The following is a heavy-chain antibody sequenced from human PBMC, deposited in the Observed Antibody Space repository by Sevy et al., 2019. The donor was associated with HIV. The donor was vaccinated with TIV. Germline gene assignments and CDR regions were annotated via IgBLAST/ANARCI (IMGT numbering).Heavy chain of an antibody. D-gene: IGHD2-15*01. Sequence: GGSLRLSCAASGFTFSSYAMNWVRQAPGKGLEWVSSINAISSNIYYADSVKGRFTISRDNAENSLYLQMDSVRAEDTAVYYCARDLFSGGNSVYGYWGQGTLVTVSS. CDR2: INAISSNI. V-gene: IGHV3-21*01. CDR3: ARDLFSGGNSVYGY. CDR1: GFTFSSYA. J-gene: IGHJ4*02.